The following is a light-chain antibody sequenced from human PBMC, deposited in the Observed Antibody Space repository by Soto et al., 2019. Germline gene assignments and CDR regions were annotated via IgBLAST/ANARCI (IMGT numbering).Light chain of an antibody. V-gene: IGKV1-39*01. CDR2: AAS. Sequence: DIQMTQSPSSLSASVGDRVTITCRASQSISSYLNWYQQKPGTAPKLLIYAASSVQSGVPSRFSGSGSGTDFTLTISILQPEDFATYYCQQSYSTPRSFGQGPKVEIK. CDR3: QQSYSTPRS. CDR1: QSISSY. J-gene: IGKJ1*01.